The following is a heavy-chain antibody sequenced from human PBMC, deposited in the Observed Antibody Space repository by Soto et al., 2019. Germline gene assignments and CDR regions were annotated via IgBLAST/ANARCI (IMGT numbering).Heavy chain of an antibody. Sequence: SGPTLVNPTQTLTLTCTFSGFSLSTSGVGVGWIRQPPGKALEWLALIYWDDDKRYSPSLKSRLTITKDTSKNQVVLTMTNMDPVDTATFYWAQAVLRYFDCPLQRFAPGGQETLVTV. J-gene: IGHJ5*02. CDR1: GFSLSTSGVG. CDR3: AQAVLRYFDCPLQRFAP. D-gene: IGHD3-9*01. V-gene: IGHV2-5*02. CDR2: IYWDDDK.